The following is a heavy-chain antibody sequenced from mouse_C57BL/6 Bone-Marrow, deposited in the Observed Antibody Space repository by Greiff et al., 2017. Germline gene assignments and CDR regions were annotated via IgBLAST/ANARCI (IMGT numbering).Heavy chain of an antibody. D-gene: IGHD1-1*01. V-gene: IGHV5-4*03. CDR3: ARVNYGSSLAWFAY. J-gene: IGHJ3*01. CDR2: ISDGGSYT. CDR1: GFTFSSYA. Sequence: EVMLVESGGGLVKPGGSLKLSCAASGFTFSSYAMSWVRQTPEKRLEWVATISDGGSYTYYPDNVKGRFTISRDNAKNNLYLQMSHLKSEDTAMYYCARVNYGSSLAWFAYWGQGTLVTVSA.